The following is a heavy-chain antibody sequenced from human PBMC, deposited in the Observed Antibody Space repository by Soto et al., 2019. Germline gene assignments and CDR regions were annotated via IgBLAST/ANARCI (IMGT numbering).Heavy chain of an antibody. Sequence: GGSLRLSCAASGFTSTNYAMSWVRQAPGKGLEWVSAISGDGGRTNYADSVKGRFIISRDNSRNTLYLQMSSLRAEDTAVYYCVSYPEGFSFETGGYYWGQGTLVTVSS. J-gene: IGHJ4*02. V-gene: IGHV3-23*01. CDR2: ISGDGGRT. CDR1: GFTSTNYA. CDR3: VSYPEGFSFETGGYY. D-gene: IGHD3-3*01.